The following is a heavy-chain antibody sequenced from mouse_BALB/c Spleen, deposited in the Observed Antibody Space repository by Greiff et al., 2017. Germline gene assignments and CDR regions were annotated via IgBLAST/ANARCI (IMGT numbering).Heavy chain of an antibody. CDR1: GYTFTSYW. CDR3: ARRRDYYAMDY. J-gene: IGHJ4*01. CDR2: IYPGNSDT. V-gene: IGHV1-5*01. Sequence: VQLQQSGTVLARPGASVKMSCKASGYTFTSYWMHWVKQRPGQGLEWIGAIYPGNSDTSYNQKFKGKAKLTAVTSTSTAYMELSSLTNEDSAVYYCARRRDYYAMDYWGQGTSVTVSS.